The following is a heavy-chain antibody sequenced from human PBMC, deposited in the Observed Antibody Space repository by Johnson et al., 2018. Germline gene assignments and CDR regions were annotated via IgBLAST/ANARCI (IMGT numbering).Heavy chain of an antibody. CDR1: GGSISSYY. J-gene: IGHJ6*02. CDR2: IYYSGST. Sequence: QVQLQESGPGLVKPSETLSLTCTVSGGSISSYYWSWIRQPPGKGLEWIGYIYYSGSTNYNPSLKSLVTISVDTSKNQFSLQLSSVTAADTAVYYCAKCYGDYVYYFYGMDVWGQGTTVTVSS. CDR3: AKCYGDYVYYFYGMDV. V-gene: IGHV4-59*01. D-gene: IGHD4-17*01.